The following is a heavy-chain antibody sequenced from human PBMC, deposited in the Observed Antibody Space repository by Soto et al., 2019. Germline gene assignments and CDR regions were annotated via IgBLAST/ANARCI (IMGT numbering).Heavy chain of an antibody. CDR3: ARAENSGSSYSYFQH. CDR2: ISYDGSNK. Sequence: GGSLRLSCAASGFTFSSYAMHWVRQAPGKGLEWVAVISYDGSNKYYADSVKGRFTISRDNSKNTLYLQMNSLRAEDTAVYYCARAENSGSSYSYFQHWGQGTLVTVSS. D-gene: IGHD1-26*01. CDR1: GFTFSSYA. J-gene: IGHJ1*01. V-gene: IGHV3-30-3*01.